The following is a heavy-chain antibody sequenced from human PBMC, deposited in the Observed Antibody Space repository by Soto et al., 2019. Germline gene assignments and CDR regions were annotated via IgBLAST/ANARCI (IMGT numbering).Heavy chain of an antibody. V-gene: IGHV3-30*18. J-gene: IGHJ4*02. Sequence: PGGSLRLSCAASGFTFSDYAMHWVRQAPGKGLEWVAVVSHDGRNTHYADSVKGRFTISRDSSKNTVSLEMTSLRAGDTAVYYCAKGGRQWLVTSDFNYWGQGALVTVSS. CDR3: AKGGRQWLVTSDFNY. CDR2: VSHDGRNT. CDR1: GFTFSDYA. D-gene: IGHD6-19*01.